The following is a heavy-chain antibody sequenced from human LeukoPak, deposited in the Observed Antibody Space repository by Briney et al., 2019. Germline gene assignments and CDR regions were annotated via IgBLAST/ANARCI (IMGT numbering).Heavy chain of an antibody. CDR1: GGSFSSGSYY. CDR3: ARGGGDWGFHQSDY. J-gene: IGHJ4*02. CDR2: IYTSGST. D-gene: IGHD2-21*01. V-gene: IGHV4-61*02. Sequence: SQTLSLTYTVSGGSFSSGSYYWSWIRQPAGKGLEWIGRIYTSGSTNYNPSLKSRVTISVDTSKNQFSLKPSSVTAADTAVYYCARGGGDWGFHQSDYWGQGTLVTVSS.